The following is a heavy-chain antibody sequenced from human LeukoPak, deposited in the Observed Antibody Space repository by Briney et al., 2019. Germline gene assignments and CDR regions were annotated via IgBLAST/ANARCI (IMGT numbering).Heavy chain of an antibody. D-gene: IGHD6-13*01. V-gene: IGHV4-30-2*01. CDR2: IYHSGST. J-gene: IGHJ6*02. CDR1: GGSISSGGYS. CDR3: ARQFAAAGYYGMDV. Sequence: SETLSLTCAVSGGSISSGGYSWSWIRQPPGKGLEWIGYIYHSGSTYYNPSLKSRVTISVDRSKNQFSLKLSSVSAADTAVYYCARQFAAAGYYGMDVWGQGTTVTVSS.